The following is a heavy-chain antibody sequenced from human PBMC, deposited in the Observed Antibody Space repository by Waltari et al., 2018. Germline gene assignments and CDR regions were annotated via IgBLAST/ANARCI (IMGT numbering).Heavy chain of an antibody. Sequence: QVQLQESGPGLVKPSETLSLTCTVSGGSISSYYWSWIRQPAGKGLEWIGRIYTSGSTNYNPSLKSGVPMSVDTSKNQFSLKLSSVTAADTAVYYCARGGEGGKGENHGLDYWGQGTLVTVCS. CDR1: GGSISSYY. CDR3: ARGGEGGKGENHGLDY. V-gene: IGHV4-4*07. D-gene: IGHD3-16*01. J-gene: IGHJ4*02. CDR2: IYTSGST.